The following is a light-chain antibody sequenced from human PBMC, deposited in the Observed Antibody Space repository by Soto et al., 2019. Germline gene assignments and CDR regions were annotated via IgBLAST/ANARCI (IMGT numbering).Light chain of an antibody. Sequence: QSVLTQPASVSGSPGQSITISCTGSSSDVGGYNYVSWYQQHPGKSPKLMIYEVSNRPSGISNRFSGSKAGNTASLTLSGIQAEDEADYYCGSYTSSSTLVFGGGTKLTVL. CDR1: SSDVGGYNY. V-gene: IGLV2-14*01. CDR2: EVS. CDR3: GSYTSSSTLV. J-gene: IGLJ2*01.